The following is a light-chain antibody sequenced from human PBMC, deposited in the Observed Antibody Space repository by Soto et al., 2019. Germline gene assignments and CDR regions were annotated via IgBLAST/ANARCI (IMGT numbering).Light chain of an antibody. J-gene: IGKJ1*01. CDR3: QQYNSYST. Sequence: DIQMTQSPSTLSASVGDRVTITCRASQSISSWLAWYQQKPGKAPKLLIYKASSLESGVPSRFSGSGSATEFTLTISSLQPDDFATYYCQQYNSYSTFGQGTKVEIE. CDR1: QSISSW. V-gene: IGKV1-5*03. CDR2: KAS.